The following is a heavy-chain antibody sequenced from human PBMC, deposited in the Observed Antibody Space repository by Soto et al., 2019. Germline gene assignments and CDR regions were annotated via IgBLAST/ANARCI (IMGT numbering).Heavy chain of an antibody. V-gene: IGHV3-30*18. CDR1: GFTFSDYA. CDR3: AKGGRKWLVTSDFNY. D-gene: IGHD6-19*01. CDR2: VSHVGRNS. J-gene: IGHJ4*02. Sequence: VQLVESGGGVVQPGRSLRLSCAASGFTFSDYAMHWVRQAPGKGVEGVAVVSHVGRNSHYADSVKGRFTISRDSSKTTVSLEMTSRRAEETAVYYCAKGGRKWLVTSDFNYWGQGARVTVSS.